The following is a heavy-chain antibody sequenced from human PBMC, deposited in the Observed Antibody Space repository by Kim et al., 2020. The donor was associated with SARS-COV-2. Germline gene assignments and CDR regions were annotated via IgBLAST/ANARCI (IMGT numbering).Heavy chain of an antibody. J-gene: IGHJ6*02. V-gene: IGHV1-8*01. CDR1: GYTFTSYD. CDR2: MNPNSGNT. Sequence: ASVKVSCKASGYTFTSYDINWVRQATGQGLEWMGWMNPNSGNTGYAQKFQGRVTMTRNTSISTAYMELSSLRSEDTAVYYCARSPRPRITMIVVVKGPNYYYYGMDVWGQGTTLTVSS. D-gene: IGHD3-22*01. CDR3: ARSPRPRITMIVVVKGPNYYYYGMDV.